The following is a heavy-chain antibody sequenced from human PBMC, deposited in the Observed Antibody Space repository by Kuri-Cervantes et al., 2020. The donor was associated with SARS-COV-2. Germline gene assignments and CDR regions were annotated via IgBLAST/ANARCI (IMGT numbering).Heavy chain of an antibody. CDR2: INSDASTT. V-gene: IGHV3-74*01. D-gene: IGHD3/OR15-3a*01. CDR3: ATDQVDLRHRYTYYYMDV. J-gene: IGHJ6*03. CDR1: GFTFSTYW. Sequence: GESLKISCAASGFTFSTYWMHWVRQAPGEGLVWVSRINSDASTTTYADSVKGRFTISRDNAKNTLYLQMNSLRAEDTALYFCATDQVDLRHRYTYYYMDVWGKGTTVTVSS.